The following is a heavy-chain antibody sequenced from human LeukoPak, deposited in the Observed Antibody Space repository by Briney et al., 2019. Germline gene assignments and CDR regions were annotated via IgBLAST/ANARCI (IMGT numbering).Heavy chain of an antibody. CDR2: IYSGGST. D-gene: IGHD6-19*01. CDR1: GFTVSSNY. J-gene: IGHJ4*02. Sequence: GGSLRLSCAASGFTVSSNYMSWVRQAPGKGLEWVSIIYSGGSTFYADSVKGRFTISRDNSKNTLYLQMNSLRAEDTAVYYCARQGPYSSGWFIHPYYFDYWGQGTLATVSS. V-gene: IGHV3-53*01. CDR3: ARQGPYSSGWFIHPYYFDY.